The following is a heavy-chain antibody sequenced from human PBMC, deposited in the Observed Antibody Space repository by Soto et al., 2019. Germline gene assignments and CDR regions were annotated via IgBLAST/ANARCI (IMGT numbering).Heavy chain of an antibody. D-gene: IGHD3-9*01. CDR2: ISGSGGST. V-gene: IGHV3-23*01. J-gene: IGHJ4*02. CDR3: AKCFDWPPHRYITDY. Sequence: EVQLLESGGGLVQPGGSLRLSCAASGFTFSSYAMSWVRQAPGKGLEWVSAISGSGGSTYYADSVKGRFTISRDNSKNTLYLKMNSLRAEDTAVYYCAKCFDWPPHRYITDYWGQGTLVTVSS. CDR1: GFTFSSYA.